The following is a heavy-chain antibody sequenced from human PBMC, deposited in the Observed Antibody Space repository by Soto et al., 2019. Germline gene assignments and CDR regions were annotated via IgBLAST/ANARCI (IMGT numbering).Heavy chain of an antibody. CDR3: AKGSIEYSASVDN. J-gene: IGHJ4*02. D-gene: IGHD5-12*01. CDR2: ISARGGSL. V-gene: IGHV3-23*01. Sequence: EVQLLESGGGLVQPGGSLRLSCAASGFSFSSYAMVWVRQAPGKGLEWVSVISARGGSLYFADSVKGRFTISRDNSKNVLSLEMNSLRAEDTAIYFCAKGSIEYSASVDNWGQGTLVLVSS. CDR1: GFSFSSYA.